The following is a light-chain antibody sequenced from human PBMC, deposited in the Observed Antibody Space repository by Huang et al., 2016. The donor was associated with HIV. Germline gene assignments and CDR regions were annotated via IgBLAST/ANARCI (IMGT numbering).Light chain of an antibody. CDR2: AAS. J-gene: IGKJ3*01. V-gene: IGKV1-9*01. Sequence: IQLTQSPSSLSAFVGDRVTITCRASQGISSYLAWYQQKPGKAPKLLIYAASILQSGRPSRFSGGGSGPDFTLTISSLQPEDSATYYCQQLDGYPLTFGPGTKVHI. CDR1: QGISSY. CDR3: QQLDGYPLT.